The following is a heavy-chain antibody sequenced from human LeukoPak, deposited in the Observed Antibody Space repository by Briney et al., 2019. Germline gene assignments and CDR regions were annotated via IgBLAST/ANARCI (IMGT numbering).Heavy chain of an antibody. J-gene: IGHJ3*02. CDR2: FDPEDGET. CDR1: GYTLTELS. V-gene: IGHV1-24*01. CDR3: ATEPGRGGLLTDDDAFDI. Sequence: ASVKVSCKVSGYTLTELSMHWVRQAPGKGLEWMGGFDPEDGETIYAQKFQGRVTMTGDTSTDTAYMELSSLRSEDTAVYYCATEPGRGGLLTDDDAFDIWGQGTMVTVSS. D-gene: IGHD5-12*01.